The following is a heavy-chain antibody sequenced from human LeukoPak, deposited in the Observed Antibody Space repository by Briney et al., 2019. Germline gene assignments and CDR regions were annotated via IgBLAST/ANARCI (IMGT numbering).Heavy chain of an antibody. D-gene: IGHD2/OR15-2a*01. CDR2: IYSGGST. Sequence: GGSLRLSCAASGFIVSSNYMSWVRQAPGKGLEWVSVIYSGGSTYYADSVKGRFTISRDNSKNTLYLQMNNLRAEDTAVYYCARDLANNWYFDLWGRGTLVTVSS. CDR3: ARDLANNWYFDL. V-gene: IGHV3-53*01. J-gene: IGHJ2*01. CDR1: GFIVSSNY.